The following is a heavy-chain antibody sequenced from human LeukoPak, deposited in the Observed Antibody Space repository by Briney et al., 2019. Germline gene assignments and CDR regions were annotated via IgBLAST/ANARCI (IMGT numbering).Heavy chain of an antibody. V-gene: IGHV1-2*06. Sequence: ASVKVSCTASGYTFTGYYMHWVRQAPGQGLEWMGRINPKSGGTNYAQEFQGRVTMTRDTSISTAYMELSRLRSDDTAVYYCASRWSIAVAGTGDDFDYWGQGTLVTVSS. J-gene: IGHJ4*02. D-gene: IGHD6-19*01. CDR3: ASRWSIAVAGTGDDFDY. CDR2: INPKSGGT. CDR1: GYTFTGYY.